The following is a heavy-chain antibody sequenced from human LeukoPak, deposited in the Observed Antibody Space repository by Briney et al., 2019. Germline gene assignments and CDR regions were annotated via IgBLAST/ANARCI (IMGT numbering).Heavy chain of an antibody. J-gene: IGHJ4*02. V-gene: IGHV3-11*01. CDR3: AKEDRRIVLRLFDY. D-gene: IGHD2-15*01. CDR2: ISSSGSTI. CDR1: GFTFSDYY. Sequence: GGSLRLSCAASGFTFSDYYMSWIRQAPGKGLEWVSYISSSGSTIYYADSVKGRFTISRDNAKNSLYLQMNSLRAEDTAVYYCAKEDRRIVLRLFDYWGQGTLVTVSS.